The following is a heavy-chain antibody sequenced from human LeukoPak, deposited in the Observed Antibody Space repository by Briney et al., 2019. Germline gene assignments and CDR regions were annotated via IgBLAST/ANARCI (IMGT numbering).Heavy chain of an antibody. D-gene: IGHD3-9*01. V-gene: IGHV3-66*01. CDR1: GFTVSSNY. CDR2: IYSGGST. J-gene: IGHJ6*02. Sequence: GGSLGLSCAASGFTVSSNYMSWVRQAPGKGLEWVSVIYSGGSTDYADSVKGRFTISRDNSKNTLYLQMNSLRAEDTAVYYCARGGEYYDILTGFYYYYYGMDVWGQGTTVTVSS. CDR3: ARGGEYYDILTGFYYYYYGMDV.